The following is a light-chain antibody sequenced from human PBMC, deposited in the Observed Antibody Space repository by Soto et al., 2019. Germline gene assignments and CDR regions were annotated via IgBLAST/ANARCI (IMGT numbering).Light chain of an antibody. J-gene: IGKJ2*01. Sequence: DIVMTQSPDSLAVSLGERATINCKSSQSVLYSSNNKNYLAWYQQKPGQPPKLLIYWASTRESGVPDRFSGSXSGTDFTLTIXSLQAEDVAVYYCQQYYSTPPTFGQGTKLEIK. CDR2: WAS. V-gene: IGKV4-1*01. CDR1: QSVLYSSNNKNY. CDR3: QQYYSTPPT.